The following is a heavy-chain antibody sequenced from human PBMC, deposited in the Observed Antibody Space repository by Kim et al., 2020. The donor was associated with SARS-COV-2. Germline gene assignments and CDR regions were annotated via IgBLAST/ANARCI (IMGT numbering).Heavy chain of an antibody. CDR1: GFTFSSYG. D-gene: IGHD6-19*01. CDR3: AREGGWYGNYYGRDV. J-gene: IGHJ6*02. Sequence: GGSLRLSCEASGFTFSSYGMHWVRQAPGKGLEWVAVIWYDGTKKYYEDSVKGRFTISRDNSNNTVHLQMNSLRVEDTAMYYCAREGGWYGNYYGRDVWGQGSTVTVSS. CDR2: IWYDGTKK. V-gene: IGHV3-33*01.